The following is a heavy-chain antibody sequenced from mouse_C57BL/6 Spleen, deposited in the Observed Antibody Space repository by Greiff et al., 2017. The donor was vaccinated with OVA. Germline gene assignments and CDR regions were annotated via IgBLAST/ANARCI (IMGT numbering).Heavy chain of an antibody. CDR1: GFTFSDDW. D-gene: IGHD4-1*01. Sequence: VQLKESGGGLVQPGGSMKLSCAASGFTFSDDWMDWVSQSPEKGLEWVAEISNKASDTATYYAVTVKGRLTISRDESKSSVYLQRNSLRAEDTGIYYCTRDWDDAYWGQGTLVTVSA. CDR2: ISNKASDTAT. CDR3: TRDWDDAY. V-gene: IGHV6-6*01. J-gene: IGHJ3*01.